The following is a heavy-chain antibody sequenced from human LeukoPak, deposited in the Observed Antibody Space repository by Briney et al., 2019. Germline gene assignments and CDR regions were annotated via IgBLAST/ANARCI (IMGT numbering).Heavy chain of an antibody. V-gene: IGHV1-24*01. CDR1: GYTLTELS. CDR3: ARDIESGLRRELLAHWFDP. D-gene: IGHD1-7*01. Sequence: GASVKVSCKVSGYTLTELSMHWVRQAPGKGLEWMGGFDPEDGETIYAQKFQGRVTMTEDTSTDTAYMELSSLRSEDTAVYYCARDIESGLRRELLAHWFDPGAREPWSPSPQ. CDR2: FDPEDGET. J-gene: IGHJ5*02.